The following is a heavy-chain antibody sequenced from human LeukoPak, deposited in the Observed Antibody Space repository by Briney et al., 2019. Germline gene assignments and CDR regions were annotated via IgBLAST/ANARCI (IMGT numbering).Heavy chain of an antibody. D-gene: IGHD2-15*01. J-gene: IGHJ4*02. CDR3: AKRDVVGYCSGGNCYPFDY. CDR2: IGYDGSNK. CDR1: GFTLSCCG. Sequence: GGSLRLSCAASGFTLSCCGMHWVRQAPGKGLEWVAFIGYDGSNKYYADSVKGRFTISRDNSKNTLYLQMNSLRAEDTAVYYCAKRDVVGYCSGGNCYPFDYWGQGTLVTVSS. V-gene: IGHV3-30*02.